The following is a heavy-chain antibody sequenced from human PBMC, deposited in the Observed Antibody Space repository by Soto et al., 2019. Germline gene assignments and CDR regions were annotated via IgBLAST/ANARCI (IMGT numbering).Heavy chain of an antibody. CDR3: ARDRNSSPY. CDR2: IRADNGNT. J-gene: IGHJ4*02. Sequence: APVKVSCKASGYTFTTSSITWVRQAPGQGLEWMGWIRADNGNTNYAQKLQDRVTMTTDTSTSTAYMELRSLRSDDTAVYYCARDRNSSPYWGQGTLVTVSS. D-gene: IGHD6-13*01. CDR1: GYTFTTSS. V-gene: IGHV1-18*01.